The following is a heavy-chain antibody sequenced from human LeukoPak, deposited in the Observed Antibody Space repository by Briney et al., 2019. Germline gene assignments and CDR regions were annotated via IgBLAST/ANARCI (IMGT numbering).Heavy chain of an antibody. CDR3: AREIAARLYYYYMDV. V-gene: IGHV1-8*01. Sequence: ASVKVSCKASGYTFTSYDINWVRQATGQGLEWMGWMNPNSGNTGYAQKFQGRVTMTRNTSISTAYMELSSLRSEDTAVYYCAREIAARLYYYYMDVWGKGTTVTVSS. CDR2: MNPNSGNT. CDR1: GYTFTSYD. J-gene: IGHJ6*03. D-gene: IGHD6-6*01.